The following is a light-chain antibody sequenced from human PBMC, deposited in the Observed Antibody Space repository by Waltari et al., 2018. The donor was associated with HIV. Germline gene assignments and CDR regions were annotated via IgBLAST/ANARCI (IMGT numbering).Light chain of an antibody. V-gene: IGLV3-10*01. CDR1: ALPKKY. Sequence: SYELTQPPSVSVSPGQTARITCSGDALPKKYAYWYQQKSGQAPVLVIYEDSKRPSGIPERFSGSSSGTMATLTISGAQVEDEADYCCYSIDSSGNHRVFGGGTKLTVL. CDR2: EDS. J-gene: IGLJ2*01. CDR3: YSIDSSGNHRV.